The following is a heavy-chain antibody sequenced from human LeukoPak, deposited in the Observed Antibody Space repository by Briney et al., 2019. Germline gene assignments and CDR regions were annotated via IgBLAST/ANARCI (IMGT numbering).Heavy chain of an antibody. J-gene: IGHJ4*02. V-gene: IGHV1-2*02. CDR2: INPKSGGT. Sequence: GASVKVSCKASGYTFSAYCMHWVRQAPGQGLEWMGWINPKSGGTNYAQKFQDKVTITRDTSISTAYMELNRLRSDDTAVYYCARVMNREGTNYWGQGTLVTVSS. CDR3: ARVMNREGTNY. CDR1: GYTFSAYC. D-gene: IGHD1/OR15-1a*01.